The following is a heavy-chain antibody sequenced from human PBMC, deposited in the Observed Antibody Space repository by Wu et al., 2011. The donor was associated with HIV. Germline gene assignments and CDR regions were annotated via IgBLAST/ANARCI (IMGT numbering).Heavy chain of an antibody. V-gene: IGHV1-69*15. CDR1: GGTFSSYS. D-gene: IGHD3-10*01. CDR3: ARGIRDGDEKDASDV. CDR2: ITPVFGFT. J-gene: IGHJ3*01. Sequence: QVQLVQSGAEVKRPGSSVKVSCKASGGTFSSYSINWVRQAPGQGLEWMGRITPVFGFTNYAQKFQGRVTISADEASGTAYLDLRRLRSEDTAVYYCARGIRDGDEKDASDVWGQGTLVSASS.